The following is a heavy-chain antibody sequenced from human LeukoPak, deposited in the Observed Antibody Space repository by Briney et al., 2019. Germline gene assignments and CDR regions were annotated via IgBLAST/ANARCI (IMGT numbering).Heavy chain of an antibody. Sequence: SETLSLTCTVSGGSLSSFYWSWVRQSAGKGLEWIGRVDTSGSTHYNPSLGGRVTMSLDTSKNQFSLNLRSVTVADTAVYYCARGLGGASYYMDVWGKGTTVTVSS. CDR3: ARGLGGASYYMDV. CDR1: GGSLSSFY. D-gene: IGHD3-16*01. J-gene: IGHJ6*03. CDR2: VDTSGST. V-gene: IGHV4-4*07.